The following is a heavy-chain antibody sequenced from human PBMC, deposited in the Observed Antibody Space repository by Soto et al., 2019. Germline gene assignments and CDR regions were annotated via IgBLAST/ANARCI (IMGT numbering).Heavy chain of an antibody. D-gene: IGHD2-8*01. Sequence: GESLKISCKGSGYTFTSYWIGWVRQTPGKGLEWMGLIYPGDSDTRYSPSFQGQVTISADKSISTAYLQWSSLKASDTAMYYCARLKWWLQPLDYWGQGTLVTVSS. CDR3: ARLKWWLQPLDY. J-gene: IGHJ4*02. V-gene: IGHV5-51*01. CDR1: GYTFTSYW. CDR2: IYPGDSDT.